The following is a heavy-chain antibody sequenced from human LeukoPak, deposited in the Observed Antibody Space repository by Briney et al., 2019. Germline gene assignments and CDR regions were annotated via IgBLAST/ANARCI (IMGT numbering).Heavy chain of an antibody. V-gene: IGHV3-74*01. J-gene: IGHJ4*02. Sequence: GGSLRLSCAASGNYWMHWVRQAPGKGLVWVSHINSDGSSTSYADSVKGRFTISRDNAKNTLYLQMNSLRAEDTAVYYCARDLRGYSGYDSNYWGQGTLVTVSS. CDR2: INSDGSST. CDR1: GNYW. D-gene: IGHD5-12*01. CDR3: ARDLRGYSGYDSNY.